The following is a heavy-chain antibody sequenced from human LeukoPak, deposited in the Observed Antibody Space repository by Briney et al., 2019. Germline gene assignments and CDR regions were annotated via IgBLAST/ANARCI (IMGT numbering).Heavy chain of an antibody. D-gene: IGHD3-3*01. CDR3: ASGYDFWSGYRAFDY. CDR2: IYYSGNT. CDR1: GGSISSTTYY. Sequence: SETLSLTCIVSGGSISSTTYYWGWIRQPPGKRLEWIGSIYYSGNTYYNPSLKSRVTISIDTSKNQFSLNLNSVTAADTAVYYCASGYDFWSGYRAFDYWGQGTLVTVSS. J-gene: IGHJ4*02. V-gene: IGHV4-39*01.